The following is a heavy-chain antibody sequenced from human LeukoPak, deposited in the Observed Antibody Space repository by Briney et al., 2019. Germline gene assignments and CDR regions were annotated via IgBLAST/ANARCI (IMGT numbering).Heavy chain of an antibody. CDR2: INPKNGDT. V-gene: IGHV1-2*06. CDR3: ARGGYRYYDYVWGSYRNDAFDI. Sequence: ASVKVSCKASGYTFTAYYIHWVRQAPGQGLEWMGRINPKNGDTNYAQKFQDRVTMTRDTSMSAAYMEISRLTYDDTAVYYCARGGYRYYDYVWGSYRNDAFDIWGQGTMVTVSS. CDR1: GYTFTAYY. D-gene: IGHD3-16*02. J-gene: IGHJ3*02.